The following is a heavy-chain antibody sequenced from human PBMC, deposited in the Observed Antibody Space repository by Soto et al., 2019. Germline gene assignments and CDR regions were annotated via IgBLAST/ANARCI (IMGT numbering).Heavy chain of an antibody. Sequence: QMQLVQSGPEVKKPGTSVKVSCKASGFTFTSSAMQWVRQARGQRLEWIGWIVVGSGNTNYAQKFDERATXXRXMXXSTAYMERSSLRSEDTAVYYCAAVGGRGSYCDEGYWGKGTLVTVSS. CDR1: GFTFTSSA. V-gene: IGHV1-58*02. J-gene: IGHJ4*02. D-gene: IGHD1-26*01. CDR2: IVVGSGNT. CDR3: AAVGGRGSYCDEGY.